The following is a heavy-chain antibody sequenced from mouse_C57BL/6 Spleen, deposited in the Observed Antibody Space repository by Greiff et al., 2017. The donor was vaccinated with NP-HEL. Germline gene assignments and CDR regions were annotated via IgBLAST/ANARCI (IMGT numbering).Heavy chain of an antibody. V-gene: IGHV1-69*01. CDR1: GYTFTSYW. D-gene: IGHD3-2*02. CDR2: IDPSDSYT. Sequence: QVQLQQPGAELVMPGASVKLSCKASGYTFTSYWMHWVKQRPGQGLEWIGEIDPSDSYTNYNQKFKGKSTLTVDKSSSTAYMQLSSLTSEDSAVYYCARGAAQAAKDYWGQGTSVTVSS. CDR3: ARGAAQAAKDY. J-gene: IGHJ4*01.